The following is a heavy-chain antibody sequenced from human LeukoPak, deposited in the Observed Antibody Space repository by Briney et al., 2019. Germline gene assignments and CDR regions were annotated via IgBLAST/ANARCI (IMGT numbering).Heavy chain of an antibody. CDR2: MNPKSGNT. Sequence: SVTLSCKASGYTFTSYGINWVRPATGQGLEWMGWMNPKSGNTGYAQKFQGRVTMTRDTSISTAYMELGSLRSEDTAVYYCARVTGSIDYWGQGTLVTVSS. CDR1: GYTFTSYG. D-gene: IGHD1-26*01. V-gene: IGHV1-8*01. CDR3: ARVTGSIDY. J-gene: IGHJ4*02.